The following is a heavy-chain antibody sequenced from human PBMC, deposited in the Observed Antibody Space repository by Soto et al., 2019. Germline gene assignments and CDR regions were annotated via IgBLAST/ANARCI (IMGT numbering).Heavy chain of an antibody. J-gene: IGHJ4*02. Sequence: SVKVSCKASEGTSRSYAINWVRQAPGQGLEWMGGIIPIFGTANYAQKFQGRVTISADESTSTAYMELSGLKSEDTAVYYCARGAVGYCSGTSCYTPSYWGQGTLVTVSS. CDR2: IIPIFGTA. CDR1: EGTSRSYA. D-gene: IGHD2-2*02. CDR3: ARGAVGYCSGTSCYTPSY. V-gene: IGHV1-69*13.